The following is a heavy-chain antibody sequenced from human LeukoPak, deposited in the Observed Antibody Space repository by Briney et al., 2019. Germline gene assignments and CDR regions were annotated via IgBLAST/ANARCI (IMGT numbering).Heavy chain of an antibody. CDR2: IIPIFGTA. Sequence: SVKVSCKASGGTFSSYAISWVRQAPGQGPEWMGGIIPIFGTANYAQKFQGRVTITADKSTSTAYMELSSLRSEDTAVYYCARVIDSSGWDYFDYWGQGTLVTVSS. J-gene: IGHJ4*02. V-gene: IGHV1-69*06. D-gene: IGHD6-19*01. CDR3: ARVIDSSGWDYFDY. CDR1: GGTFSSYA.